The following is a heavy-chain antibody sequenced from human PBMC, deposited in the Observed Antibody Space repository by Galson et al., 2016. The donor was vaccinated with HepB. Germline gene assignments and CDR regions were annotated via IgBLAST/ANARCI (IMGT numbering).Heavy chain of an antibody. Sequence: SLRLSCAASGFTFSNCAMHWVRQAPGKGLEWVAGIWYDGSNKYYADSVKGRFTISRDNSKNTLYLQMNSLRVEDTAVYHCARDQRIHLWSPASPAYWGQGTLVTVST. D-gene: IGHD5-18*01. CDR2: IWYDGSNK. V-gene: IGHV3-33*01. CDR1: GFTFSNCA. CDR3: ARDQRIHLWSPASPAY. J-gene: IGHJ4*02.